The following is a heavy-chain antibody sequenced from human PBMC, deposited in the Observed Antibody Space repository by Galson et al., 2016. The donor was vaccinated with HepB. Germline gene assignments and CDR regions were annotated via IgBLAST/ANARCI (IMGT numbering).Heavy chain of an antibody. D-gene: IGHD4-23*01. J-gene: IGHJ4*03. Sequence: SLRLSCAASGFTFGTFTMHWIRQAPGEGLQWVSLITGDRANAYYADSVKGRFTISRDNRKNSLYLQMNSLRTEDTALYYCAKDHGGYSGFDYWGQGTTVTVSS. CDR1: GFTFGTFT. V-gene: IGHV3-43*01. CDR3: AKDHGGYSGFDY. CDR2: ITGDRANA.